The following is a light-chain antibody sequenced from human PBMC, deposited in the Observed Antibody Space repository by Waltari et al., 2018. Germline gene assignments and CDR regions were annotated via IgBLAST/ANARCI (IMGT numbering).Light chain of an antibody. J-gene: IGLJ3*02. CDR2: ENT. CDR1: DSSIAPLRV. V-gene: IGLV1-40*01. Sequence: QSVLTQAPSVSGAPGPRVHIHCTGGDSSIAPLRVNWSQHPPGRVPKLLIYENTKRPSGVPDRFSGPKSGTSASLAIEGLQPEDEGDYYCQSYDNSLRGSLLFGGGTKVTV. CDR3: QSYDNSLRGSLL.